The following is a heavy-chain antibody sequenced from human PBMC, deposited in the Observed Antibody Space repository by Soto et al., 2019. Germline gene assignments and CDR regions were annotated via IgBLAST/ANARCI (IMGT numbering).Heavy chain of an antibody. V-gene: IGHV4-4*01. CDR1: GGSIRSSDW. CDR3: AIRWGEGSVDY. D-gene: IGHD3-16*01. Sequence: QVQLQESGPGLVKPSVTLSLTCAVSGGSIRSSDWWSWVRQPPGKGLEWIGVIYHSGSTTYNPSLKSRVTVSVDKPRNQLYLNLCSVAAADTAVYCCAIRWGEGSVDYWGQGPLGNVSS. J-gene: IGHJ4*02. CDR2: IYHSGST.